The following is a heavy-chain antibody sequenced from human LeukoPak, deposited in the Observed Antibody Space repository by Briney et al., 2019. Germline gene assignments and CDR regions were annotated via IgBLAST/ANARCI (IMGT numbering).Heavy chain of an antibody. CDR2: INHSGST. CDR3: ARVLIVSWELLGIDY. V-gene: IGHV4-34*01. D-gene: IGHD1-26*01. J-gene: IGHJ4*02. CDR1: GGSFSGYS. Sequence: SAETLSLTCAVYGGSFSGYSWSWIRQPPGKGLEWIGEINHSGSTNYNPSLKSRVTISVDTSKNHFSLKLNSVTAADTAVYYCARVLIVSWELLGIDYWGQGTLVTVSS.